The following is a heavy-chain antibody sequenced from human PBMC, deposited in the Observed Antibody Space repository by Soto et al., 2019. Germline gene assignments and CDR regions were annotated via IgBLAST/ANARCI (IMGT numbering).Heavy chain of an antibody. CDR3: ARAGMVVKRVNWFDP. V-gene: IGHV4-31*03. J-gene: IGHJ5*02. Sequence: QVQLQESGPGLVKPSQTLSLTCTVSGGSISSGGYYWSCIRQHPGKGLEWIGYIYYSGSTYYNPSLKRRVTISVDTSKNQFSLKLSSVTAADTAVYYCARAGMVVKRVNWFDPWCQGTLVTVSS. CDR1: GGSISSGGYY. CDR2: IYYSGST. D-gene: IGHD2-21*01.